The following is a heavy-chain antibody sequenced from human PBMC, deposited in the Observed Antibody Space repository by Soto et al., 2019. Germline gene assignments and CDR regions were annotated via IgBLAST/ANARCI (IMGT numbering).Heavy chain of an antibody. J-gene: IGHJ3*02. Sequence: EAQLLESGGGFVQPGGSLRLSCAASGFSFSSHWMHWVRQAPGKGLVWVSHMKGDGSTANYADSVKGRLTISRDNARNTVYLQMNSLRVEDTAVYYCARGIPGHYGFDIWGQGTMVTVSS. CDR1: GFSFSSHW. CDR2: MKGDGSTA. V-gene: IGHV3-74*01. CDR3: ARGIPGHYGFDI. D-gene: IGHD3-10*01.